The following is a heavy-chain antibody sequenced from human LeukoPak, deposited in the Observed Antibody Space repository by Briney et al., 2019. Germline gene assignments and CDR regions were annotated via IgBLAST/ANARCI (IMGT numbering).Heavy chain of an antibody. Sequence: PGRSLRLSCAASGFTFSSYGMHWVRQAPGKGLEWVAVIWYDGSNKYYADSGTGQFTISRNNSKTTPYLQMNSLRAEDTAVYYCARDANWGFDAFDIWGQGTMVTVSS. D-gene: IGHD7-27*01. CDR1: GFTFSSYG. CDR3: ARDANWGFDAFDI. J-gene: IGHJ3*02. V-gene: IGHV3-33*01. CDR2: IWYDGSNK.